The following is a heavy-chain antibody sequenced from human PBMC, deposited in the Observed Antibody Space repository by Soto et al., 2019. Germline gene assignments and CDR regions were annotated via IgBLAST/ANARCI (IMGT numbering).Heavy chain of an antibody. CDR1: GYTFTSYY. D-gene: IGHD5-12*01. V-gene: IGHV1-46*01. J-gene: IGHJ6*02. Sequence: ASVKVSCKASGYTFTSYYMHWVRQAPGQGLEWMGIINPSGGSTSYAQKFQGRVTMTEDTSTDTAYMELSSLRSEDTAVYYCATGGYSGPRPPGDYYYGMDVWGQGTTVTVSS. CDR3: ATGGYSGPRPPGDYYYGMDV. CDR2: INPSGGST.